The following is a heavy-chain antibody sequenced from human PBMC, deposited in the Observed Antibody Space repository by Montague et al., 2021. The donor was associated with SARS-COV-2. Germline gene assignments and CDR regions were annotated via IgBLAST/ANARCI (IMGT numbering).Heavy chain of an antibody. Sequence: SETRSLTCAVYGGSFSGHYWSWIRQPPGKGLEWIGEINNSGSTNYNPSLKSRATVSVDTSKNQFSLKLHSVTAADTAVYYCARGRIEVSMIVVVLTGASYYMDVWGKGTTVTVSS. CDR1: GGSFSGHY. D-gene: IGHD3-22*01. CDR3: ARGRIEVSMIVVVLTGASYYMDV. V-gene: IGHV4-34*01. J-gene: IGHJ6*03. CDR2: INNSGST.